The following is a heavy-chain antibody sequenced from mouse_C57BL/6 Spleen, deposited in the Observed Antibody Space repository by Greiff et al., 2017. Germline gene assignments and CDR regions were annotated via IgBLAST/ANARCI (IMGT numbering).Heavy chain of an antibody. V-gene: IGHV1-52*01. Sequence: QVQLQQPGAELVRPGSSVKLSCKASGYTFTSYWMHWVKQRPIQGLEWIGNIDPSDSDTHYNQKFKDKATLTVDKSSSTAYMQLSSLTSEDSAVYYCARFGGVRHFDYWGQGTTLTVSS. D-gene: IGHD2-14*01. CDR1: GYTFTSYW. CDR3: ARFGGVRHFDY. CDR2: IDPSDSDT. J-gene: IGHJ2*01.